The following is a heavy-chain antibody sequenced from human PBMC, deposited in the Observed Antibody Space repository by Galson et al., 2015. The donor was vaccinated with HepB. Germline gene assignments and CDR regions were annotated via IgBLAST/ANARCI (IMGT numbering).Heavy chain of an antibody. CDR3: AREDHVWGSYPFDY. J-gene: IGHJ4*02. D-gene: IGHD3-16*02. CDR2: INSYSGYI. Sequence: SLRLSCAASGFTFSNYKMNWVRQAPGKGLEWVSFINSYSGYIYCADSVKGRFTISRDNAKNSLYLQMNSLRVEDTAIYYCAREDHVWGSYPFDYWGQGTLVTVSS. V-gene: IGHV3-21*06. CDR1: GFTFSNYK.